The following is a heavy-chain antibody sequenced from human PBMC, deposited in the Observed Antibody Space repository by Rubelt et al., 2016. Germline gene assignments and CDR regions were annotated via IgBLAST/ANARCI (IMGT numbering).Heavy chain of an antibody. CDR3: ARDFGWLRGAFDY. CDR2: ISTSSTYI. V-gene: IGHV3-21*06. Sequence: GGGLVQPGGPLRLSCAASDFTFSTYTMIWVRQAPGKGLEWVSSISTSSTYIYYADSVKGRFTISRDNAKNSLYLQMNSLRAEDTAVYYCARDFGWLRGAFDYWGQGTLVTVSS. CDR1: DFTFSTYT. D-gene: IGHD5-24*01. J-gene: IGHJ4*02.